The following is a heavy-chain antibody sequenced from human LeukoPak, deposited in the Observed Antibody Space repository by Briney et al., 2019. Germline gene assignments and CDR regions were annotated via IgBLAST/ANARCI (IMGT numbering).Heavy chain of an antibody. J-gene: IGHJ5*02. CDR2: ISAYNGNT. CDR3: ASDREGYNWFDP. V-gene: IGHV1-18*01. D-gene: IGHD3-10*01. CDR1: GYTFTSYG. Sequence: ASVKVSCKASGYTFTSYGISWVRQAPGQGLEWMGWISAYNGNTNYAQKLQGRVTMTTDTSTGTAYMELRSLRSDDTAVYYCASDREGYNWFDPWGQGTLVTVSS.